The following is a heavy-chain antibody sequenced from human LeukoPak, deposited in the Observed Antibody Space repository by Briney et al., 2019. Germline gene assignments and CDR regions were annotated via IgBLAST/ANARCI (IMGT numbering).Heavy chain of an antibody. CDR2: ISWNSGSI. V-gene: IGHV3-9*01. Sequence: GRSLRLSCAASGFTFADYAMHWVRQAPGKGLEWVSGISWNSGSIGYADSVKGRFTISRDNAKNSLYLQMNSLRAEDTALYYCAKDTMGYYDSSGYSHFDYWGQGTLVTVSS. CDR3: AKDTMGYYDSSGYSHFDY. D-gene: IGHD3-22*01. CDR1: GFTFADYA. J-gene: IGHJ4*02.